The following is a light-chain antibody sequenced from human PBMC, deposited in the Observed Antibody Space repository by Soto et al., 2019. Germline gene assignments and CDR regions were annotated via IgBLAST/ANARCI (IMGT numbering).Light chain of an antibody. V-gene: IGLV2-23*01. CDR1: SGDIGTYYL. CDR3: CSYAGGSTVI. Sequence: QSALTQPASVSGSPGQSITISCTGTSGDIGTYYLVSWYQQHPGRAPKLIIFEGNKRPSGVSNRFSASKSGNTASLAISGLQAEDEADYHCCSYAGGSTVICGGGTKLTVL. J-gene: IGLJ2*01. CDR2: EGN.